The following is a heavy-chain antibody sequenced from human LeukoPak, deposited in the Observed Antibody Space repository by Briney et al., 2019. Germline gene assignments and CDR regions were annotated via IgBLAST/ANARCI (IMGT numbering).Heavy chain of an antibody. V-gene: IGHV3-30*02. J-gene: IGHJ4*02. CDR2: IRYDGSNK. CDR3: ARDDLPPFSGYDLVYHDY. Sequence: GGSLRLSCAASGFIFSSYGMHWVRQAPGKGLEWVAFIRYDGSNKYYADSVKGRFTISRDNAKNSLYLQMNSLRAEDTAVYYCARDDLPPFSGYDLVYHDYWGQGTLVTVSS. D-gene: IGHD5-12*01. CDR1: GFIFSSYG.